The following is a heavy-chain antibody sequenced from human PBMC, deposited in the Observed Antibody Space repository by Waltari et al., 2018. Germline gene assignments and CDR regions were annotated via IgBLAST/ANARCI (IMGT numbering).Heavy chain of an antibody. CDR3: AKDLYWWTAADY. J-gene: IGHJ4*02. Sequence: EVQLLESGGGLIQPGGSLRLSCAASGFVFSHNAMSWVRQSPGKGLEWVSGIGSGGETHYTDSVKGRFTISRDNSKSSLYLQMNSLRAEDTAVYYCAKDLYWWTAADYWGQGILVTVSS. V-gene: IGHV3-23*01. CDR2: IGSGGET. D-gene: IGHD6-13*01. CDR1: GFVFSHNA.